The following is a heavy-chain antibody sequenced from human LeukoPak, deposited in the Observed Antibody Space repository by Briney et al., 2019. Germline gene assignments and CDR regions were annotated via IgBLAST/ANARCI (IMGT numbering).Heavy chain of an antibody. CDR3: ARGRSGDSPVFDDYMVV. D-gene: IGHD6-19*01. J-gene: IGHJ6*03. V-gene: IGHV3-30-3*01. Sequence: GGSLRLSCAAAGFTLSADPMHWVRQAPGKGVEWVAFISYDGYKTYYADAVKGRFTISRDNSKNTLYLQRNSLTGEDTAVFYCARGRSGDSPVFDDYMVVWGKGTT. CDR1: GFTLSADP. CDR2: ISYDGYKT.